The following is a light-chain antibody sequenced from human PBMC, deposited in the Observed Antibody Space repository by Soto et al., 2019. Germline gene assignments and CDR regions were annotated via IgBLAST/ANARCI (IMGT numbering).Light chain of an antibody. CDR1: SSDVGGYNY. Sequence: QSALAQPRSVSGSPGQSVTISCTGTSSDVGGYNYVSWYQQYPGKAPKLIIFDVNRRPSGVPDRFSGSKSGNTASLTISGLQADDEADYSCCSYAGSYTLVFGEGTKLTVL. CDR3: CSYAGSYTLV. J-gene: IGLJ2*01. V-gene: IGLV2-11*01. CDR2: DVN.